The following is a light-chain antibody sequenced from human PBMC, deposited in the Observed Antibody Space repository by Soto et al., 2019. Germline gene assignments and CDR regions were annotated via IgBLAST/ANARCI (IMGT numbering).Light chain of an antibody. J-gene: IGLJ2*01. V-gene: IGLV1-40*01. Sequence: QSVLTQPPSVSGAPGQRVTISCTGIGAGSDVHWYQQLPGIAPKLLIFANNNRPSGVPDRLSGSKSGTSASLAITGLQAEDEADYYCQSYDSSLSGSVLFGGGTKLTVL. CDR3: QSYDSSLSGSVL. CDR1: GAGSD. CDR2: ANN.